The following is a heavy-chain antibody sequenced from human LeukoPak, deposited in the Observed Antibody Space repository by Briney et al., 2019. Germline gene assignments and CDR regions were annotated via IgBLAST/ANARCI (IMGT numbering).Heavy chain of an antibody. CDR1: GFTFSSYA. D-gene: IGHD1-26*01. Sequence: PGGSLRLSCAASGFTFSSYAMSWVRQAPGKGLEWVSAISGNGGSTYYADSVKGRFTISRDNSKNTLYLQMNSLRAEDTAVYYCAKRQYSGSYYSPNWFDPWGQGTLVTVSP. CDR2: ISGNGGST. V-gene: IGHV3-23*01. J-gene: IGHJ5*02. CDR3: AKRQYSGSYYSPNWFDP.